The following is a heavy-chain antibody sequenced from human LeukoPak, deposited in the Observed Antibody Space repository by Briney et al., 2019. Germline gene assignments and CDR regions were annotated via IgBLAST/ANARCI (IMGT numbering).Heavy chain of an antibody. J-gene: IGHJ3*02. CDR1: GGTFSSYA. CDR2: IIPIFGTA. D-gene: IGHD1-26*01. V-gene: IGHV1-69*13. Sequence: GASVKVSSKASGGTFSSYAISWVRQAPGQGLEWMGGIIPIFGTANYAQKFQGRVTITADESTSTAYMELSSLRSEDTAVYYCARESGSYLTDAFDIWGQGTMVTVSS. CDR3: ARESGSYLTDAFDI.